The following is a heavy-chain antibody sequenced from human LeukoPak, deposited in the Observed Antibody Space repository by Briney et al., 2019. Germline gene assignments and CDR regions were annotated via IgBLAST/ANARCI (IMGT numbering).Heavy chain of an antibody. CDR1: GFTFSSYW. CDR3: ARDRYGDHLFDY. D-gene: IGHD4-17*01. Sequence: PGGSLRLSCAASGFTFSSYWMHWVRQAPGKGLVWVSRINSDGSSTTYADSVKGRFTIFRDNAKNSLYLQMNSLRAEDTAVYYCARDRYGDHLFDYWGQGTLVTVSS. V-gene: IGHV3-74*01. CDR2: INSDGSST. J-gene: IGHJ4*02.